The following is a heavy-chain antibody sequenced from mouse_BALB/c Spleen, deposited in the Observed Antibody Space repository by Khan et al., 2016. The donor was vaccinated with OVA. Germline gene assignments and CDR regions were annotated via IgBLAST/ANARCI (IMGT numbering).Heavy chain of an antibody. CDR1: GFTFSSYG. Sequence: VQLKESGGGLVQPGGSRKLSCAASGFTFSSYGMHWVRQAPEKGLEWVAYISGDSSTIYYADTVNGRFTISRDNPKNTLFLQMTSLMSEDTAMYYCATSYYYGYYFDYWGPGTTLTVSS. D-gene: IGHD1-1*01. V-gene: IGHV5-17*02. CDR2: ISGDSSTI. J-gene: IGHJ2*01. CDR3: ATSYYYGYYFDY.